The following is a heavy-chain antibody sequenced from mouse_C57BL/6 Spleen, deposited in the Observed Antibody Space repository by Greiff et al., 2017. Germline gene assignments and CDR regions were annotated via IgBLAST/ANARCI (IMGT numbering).Heavy chain of an antibody. CDR3: ARGETAQAYYAMDY. J-gene: IGHJ4*01. CDR1: GFTFSDYY. V-gene: IGHV5-12*01. D-gene: IGHD3-2*02. CDR2: ISNGGGST. Sequence: EVQRVESGGGLVQPGGSLKLSCAASGFTFSDYYMYWVRQTPEKRLEWVAYISNGGGSTYYPDTVKGRFTISRDNAKNTLYLQMSRLKSEDTAMYYCARGETAQAYYAMDYWGQGTSVTVSS.